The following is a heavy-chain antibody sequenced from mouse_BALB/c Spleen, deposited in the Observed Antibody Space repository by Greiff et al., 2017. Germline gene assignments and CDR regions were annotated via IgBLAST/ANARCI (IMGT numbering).Heavy chain of an antibody. V-gene: IGHV2-9*02. CDR1: GFSLTSYG. CDR2: IWAGGST. D-gene: IGHD2-2*01. Sequence: VQLQQSGPGLVAPSQSLSITCTVSGFSLTSYGVHWVRQPPGKGLEWLGVIWAGGSTNYNSALMSRLSISKDNSKSQVFLKMNSLQTDDTAMYYCARDSGLRRDWFAYWGQGTLVTVSA. J-gene: IGHJ3*01. CDR3: ARDSGLRRDWFAY.